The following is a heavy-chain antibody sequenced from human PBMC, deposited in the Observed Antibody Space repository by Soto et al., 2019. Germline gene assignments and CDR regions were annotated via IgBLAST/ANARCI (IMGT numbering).Heavy chain of an antibody. Sequence: QVQLVQSGAEVKRPGASVKISCRASGYTFVDYALHWVRQAPGQGLEWVGWMNPNTGNIKCSHNFEDRVSITRDRATSTAYMELRGLRSEDTAVYFCTREAIVAENWFDPWGQGTLVTVSS. V-gene: IGHV1-3*01. D-gene: IGHD2-21*01. CDR2: MNPNTGNI. CDR3: TREAIVAENWFDP. CDR1: GYTFVDYA. J-gene: IGHJ5*02.